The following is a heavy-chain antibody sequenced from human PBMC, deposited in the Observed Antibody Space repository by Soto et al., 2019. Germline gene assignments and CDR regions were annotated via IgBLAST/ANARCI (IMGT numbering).Heavy chain of an antibody. CDR3: ARGAPPVDYFHY. Sequence: GGSLRLSCAASGFTFTSYSMHWVRQAPGKGLEWVAVASYDGSSNKDYADSVKGRFTISRDNSKNTLYLQMNNLRAEDTAVYYCARGAPPVDYFHYWGQGTLVTVSS. J-gene: IGHJ4*02. CDR1: GFTFTSYS. V-gene: IGHV3-30*04. CDR2: ASYDGSSNK.